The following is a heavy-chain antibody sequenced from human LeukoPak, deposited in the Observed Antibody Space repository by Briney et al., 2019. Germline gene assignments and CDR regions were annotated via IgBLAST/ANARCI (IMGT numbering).Heavy chain of an antibody. CDR2: INHSGST. V-gene: IGHV4-34*01. CDR3: AASGSYYNPFDY. D-gene: IGHD3-10*01. J-gene: IGHJ4*02. Sequence: SETLSLTCAVYGVSFSGYYWSWIRQPPGKGLEWIGEINHSGSTNYNPSLKSRVTISVDTSKNQFSLKLSSVTAADTAVYYCAASGSYYNPFDYWGQGTLVTVSS. CDR1: GVSFSGYY.